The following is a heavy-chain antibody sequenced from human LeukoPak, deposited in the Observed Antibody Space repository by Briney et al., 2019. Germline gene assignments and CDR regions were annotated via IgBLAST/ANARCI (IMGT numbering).Heavy chain of an antibody. Sequence: GASVKVSCKASGGTFSSYAISWVRQAPGQGRERMGGIIPIFGTANYAQKFQGRVTITADESTSTAYMELSSLRAEDTAVYYCARASGGSGSYYRPSAFDIWGQGTMVTVSS. V-gene: IGHV1-69*13. CDR1: GGTFSSYA. D-gene: IGHD3-10*01. J-gene: IGHJ3*02. CDR3: ARASGGSGSYYRPSAFDI. CDR2: IIPIFGTA.